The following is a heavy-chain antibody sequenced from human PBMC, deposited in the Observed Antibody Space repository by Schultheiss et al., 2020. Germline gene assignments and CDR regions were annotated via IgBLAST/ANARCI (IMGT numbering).Heavy chain of an antibody. CDR1: GFTFSSYD. Sequence: GGSLRLSCAASGFTFSSYDMHWVRQATGKGLEWVSAIGTAGDTYYPGSVKGRFTISRDNSKNTVSLQMNSLRVEDTAVYYCAKDRYESGGYSLENWVQGTMVNVSS. V-gene: IGHV3-13*01. CDR2: IGTAGDT. J-gene: IGHJ4*02. CDR3: AKDRYESGGYSLEN. D-gene: IGHD3-22*01.